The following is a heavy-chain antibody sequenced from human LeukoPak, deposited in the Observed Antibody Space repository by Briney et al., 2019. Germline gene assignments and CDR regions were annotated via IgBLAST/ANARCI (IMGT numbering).Heavy chain of an antibody. D-gene: IGHD3-22*01. CDR1: GFTLSTYS. CDR2: ISSSSLYI. CDR3: ARRAGDYSHPYDY. J-gene: IGHJ4*02. V-gene: IGHV3-21*04. Sequence: GGSLRLSCAASGFTLSTYSLNWVRQAPGKGLEWVSSISSSSLYIYYADSVKGRFTISRDNSKNTVHLQMNSLRAEDTAMYYCARRAGDYSHPYDYWGQGTLVTVSS.